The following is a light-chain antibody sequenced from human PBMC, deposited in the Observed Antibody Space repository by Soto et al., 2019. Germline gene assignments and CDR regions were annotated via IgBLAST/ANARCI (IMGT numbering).Light chain of an antibody. CDR2: DAS. CDR1: QSISSY. V-gene: IGKV1-5*01. J-gene: IGKJ1*01. Sequence: DIQMTQSPSSLSASVGDRVTISCRASQSISSYLNWYQQKPGKAPKFLIYDASSLESGVPSRFSGSGSGTEFTLTISNLQPDDFATYFCQQYNNYPRTFGQRTKVDI. CDR3: QQYNNYPRT.